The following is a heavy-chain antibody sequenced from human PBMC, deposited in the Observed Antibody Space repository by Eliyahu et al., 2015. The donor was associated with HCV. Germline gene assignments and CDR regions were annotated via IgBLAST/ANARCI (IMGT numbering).Heavy chain of an antibody. Sequence: EVQLVESGGGLVQPGGSLRLSCAASGFTFSSYDMHWVRQATGKGLEWVSAIGTAGDPYYPGSVKGRFTISRENAKNSLYLQMNSLRAGDTAVYYCARGTREGLAAAPMGYGMDVWGQGTTVTVSS. CDR2: IGTAGDP. V-gene: IGHV3-13*05. CDR3: ARGTREGLAAAPMGYGMDV. J-gene: IGHJ6*02. CDR1: GFTFSSYD. D-gene: IGHD6-13*01.